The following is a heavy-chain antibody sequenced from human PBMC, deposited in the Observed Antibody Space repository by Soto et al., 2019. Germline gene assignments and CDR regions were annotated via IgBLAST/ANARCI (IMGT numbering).Heavy chain of an antibody. V-gene: IGHV1-8*01. J-gene: IGHJ5*02. Sequence: ASVKVSCKASGYTFTSYDINWVRQATGQGLEWMGWMNPNSGNTGYAQKFQGRVTMTEDTSTDTAYMELSSLRSEDTAVYYCATVGATGWFDPWGQGTLVTVSS. CDR1: GYTFTSYD. D-gene: IGHD1-26*01. CDR3: ATVGATGWFDP. CDR2: MNPNSGNT.